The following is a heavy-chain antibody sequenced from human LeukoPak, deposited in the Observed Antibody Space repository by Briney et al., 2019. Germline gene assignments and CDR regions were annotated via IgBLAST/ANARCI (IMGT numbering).Heavy chain of an antibody. CDR3: ARVDDNGSGYYSDDY. Sequence: GGSLRLSCAASGFTVSSNYMNWVRQAPGEGLEWVSSISSSSSYIYYADSVKGRFTISRDNAKNSLYLQMNSLRAEDTAVYYCARVDDNGSGYYSDDYWGLGTLVTVSS. CDR2: ISSSSSYI. J-gene: IGHJ4*02. V-gene: IGHV3-21*01. D-gene: IGHD3-22*01. CDR1: GFTVSSNY.